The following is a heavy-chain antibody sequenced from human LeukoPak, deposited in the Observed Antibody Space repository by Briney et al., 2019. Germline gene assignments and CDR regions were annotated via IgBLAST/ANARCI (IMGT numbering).Heavy chain of an antibody. Sequence: GGSLRLSCAASSFTLSSYAMSWVRQAPVKGLEWVSAIGGSGRTYYADSVKGRFAISRDISKNALYLQMDSLRAEDTAVYYCAKLPTSTTSGQFDYWGQGTLVTVSS. CDR3: AKLPTSTTSGQFDY. J-gene: IGHJ4*02. D-gene: IGHD2-2*01. CDR2: IGGSGRT. CDR1: SFTLSSYA. V-gene: IGHV3-23*01.